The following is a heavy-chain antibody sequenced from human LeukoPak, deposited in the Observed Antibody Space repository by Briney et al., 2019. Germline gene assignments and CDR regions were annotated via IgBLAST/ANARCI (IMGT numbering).Heavy chain of an antibody. V-gene: IGHV4-4*07. CDR1: GGSISSYY. J-gene: IGHJ6*03. CDR3: ARDLDGYCSSTSCYTHYYYYYMDV. D-gene: IGHD2-2*02. CDR2: IYTSGST. Sequence: SETLSLTCTVSGGSISSYYWSWIRQPAGKGLEWIGRIYTSGSTNYNPSLKSRVTMSVDTSKNQFSLKLSSVTAADTAVHYCARDLDGYCSSTSCYTHYYYYYMDVWGKGTTVTVSS.